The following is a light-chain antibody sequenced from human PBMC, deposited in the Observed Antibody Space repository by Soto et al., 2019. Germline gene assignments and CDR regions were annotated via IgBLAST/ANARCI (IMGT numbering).Light chain of an antibody. CDR2: GNT. Sequence: QSVLTQPPSVSGAPGQRVTISCTGSSSNIGAGYDVHWYQQLPGTAPTLLISGNTDRPSGVPDRFSGSKSGTSASLAITGLKTEDEADYDCQSFDRSLTAWVFGGGTKVTVL. CDR3: QSFDRSLTAWV. V-gene: IGLV1-40*01. J-gene: IGLJ3*02. CDR1: SSNIGAGYD.